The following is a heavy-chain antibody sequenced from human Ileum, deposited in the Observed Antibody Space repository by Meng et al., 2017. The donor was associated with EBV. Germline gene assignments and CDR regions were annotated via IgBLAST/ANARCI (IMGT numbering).Heavy chain of an antibody. CDR3: GRDQGRELINH. CDR2: VYHRGDT. D-gene: IGHD1-7*01. CDR1: GDSVSSDIW. V-gene: IGHV4-4*02. Sequence: QGQRQGSGPGLVKLSGTLSLPCTVSGDSVSSDIWWSWVRQPPGKGLEWIGEVYHRGDTNYNPSLKSRVDISVDKSKNQFYLSLFSVTAADTAVYYCGRDQGRELINHWGQGTLVTVSS. J-gene: IGHJ4*02.